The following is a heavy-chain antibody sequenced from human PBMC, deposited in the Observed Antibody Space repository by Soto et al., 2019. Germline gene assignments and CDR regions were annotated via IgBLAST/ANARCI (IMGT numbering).Heavy chain of an antibody. CDR1: GFTFSDYY. CDR3: ARDLRYYDYYYGMDV. CDR2: ISSSGSTI. Sequence: QVPLVESGGGLVKPGGSLRLSCAASGFTFSDYYMSWIRQAPGKGLEWVSYISSSGSTIYYADSVKGRFTISRDNPKNSLYRQMNSLRAEDTAVYYCARDLRYYDYYYGMDVWGQGTTVTVSS. V-gene: IGHV3-11*01. J-gene: IGHJ6*02.